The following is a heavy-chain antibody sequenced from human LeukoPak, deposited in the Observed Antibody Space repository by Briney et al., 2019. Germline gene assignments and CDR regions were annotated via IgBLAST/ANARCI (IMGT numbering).Heavy chain of an antibody. CDR2: ISGSGGNT. J-gene: IGHJ4*02. CDR3: AKDRRAGSYDY. V-gene: IGHV3-23*01. D-gene: IGHD3-10*01. CDR1: GFTFSRNG. Sequence: GGSLRLSCAASGFTFSRNGMTWVRQAPGKGLEWVSAISGSGGNTYYADSVKGRFTISRDNYKNTLYLQMNSLRAEDTAVYYCAKDRRAGSYDYWGQGTLVTVSS.